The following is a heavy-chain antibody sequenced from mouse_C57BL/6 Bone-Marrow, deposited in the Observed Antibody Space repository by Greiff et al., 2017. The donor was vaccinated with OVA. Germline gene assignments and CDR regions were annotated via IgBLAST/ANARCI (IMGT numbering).Heavy chain of an antibody. CDR1: GYAFSSSW. CDR3: AREVDYDDFDY. CDR2: IYPGDGDT. J-gene: IGHJ2*01. D-gene: IGHD2-4*01. Sequence: QVQLQQSGPELVKPGASVKISCKASGYAFSSSWMNWVQQRPGKGLEWIGRIYPGDGDTNYNGKFKGKATLTADKSSSTAYMQRSSLTSEDSAVYFCAREVDYDDFDYWGQGTTLTVSS. V-gene: IGHV1-82*01.